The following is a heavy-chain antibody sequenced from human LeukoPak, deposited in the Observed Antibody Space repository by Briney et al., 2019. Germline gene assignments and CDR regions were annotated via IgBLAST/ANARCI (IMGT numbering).Heavy chain of an antibody. CDR1: GGSFSGYY. Sequence: SETLSLTCAVYGGSFSGYYWSWIRQPPGKGLEWIGEINHSGSTNYIPSLKSRVTISVDTSKNQFSLKLSSVTAADTAVYYCARQYGSYDYWGQGTLVTVSS. D-gene: IGHD3-10*01. J-gene: IGHJ4*02. V-gene: IGHV4-34*01. CDR3: ARQYGSYDY. CDR2: INHSGST.